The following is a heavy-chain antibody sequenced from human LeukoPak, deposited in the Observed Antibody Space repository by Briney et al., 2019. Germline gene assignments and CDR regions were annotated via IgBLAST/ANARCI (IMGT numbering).Heavy chain of an antibody. CDR3: ARRLPDDYYYYYGMDV. CDR1: GGSFSGYY. Sequence: LSLTCAVYGGSFSGYYWSWIRQPPGKGLEWVSYISSSGSTIYYADSVKGRFTISRDNAKNSLYLQMNSLRAEDTAVYYCARRLPDDYYYYYGMDVWGQGTTVTVSS. CDR2: ISSSGSTI. V-gene: IGHV3-11*01. J-gene: IGHJ6*02. D-gene: IGHD2-15*01.